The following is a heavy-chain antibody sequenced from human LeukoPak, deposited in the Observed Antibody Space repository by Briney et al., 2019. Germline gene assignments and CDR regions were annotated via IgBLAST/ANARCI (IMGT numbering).Heavy chain of an antibody. D-gene: IGHD2-8*01. CDR1: GYTFTDYF. J-gene: IGHJ6*03. CDR2: LNPYSGAT. V-gene: IGHV1-2*02. Sequence: ASVKVSCKASGYTFTDYFIHWVRQAPGQGLEWMGWLNPYSGATNFALSFRGRVTMTRDTSVNTAYMEVNSLTSDDTAVYYCASGGGVGSSQAMVFSYYYMDVWGKGTTVTVSS. CDR3: ASGGGVGSSQAMVFSYYYMDV.